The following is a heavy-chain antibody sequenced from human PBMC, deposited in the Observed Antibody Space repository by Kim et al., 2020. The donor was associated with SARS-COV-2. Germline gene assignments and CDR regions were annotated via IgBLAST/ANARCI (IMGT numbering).Heavy chain of an antibody. CDR2: ISSSGSTI. Sequence: GGSLRLSCAASGFTFSSYEMNLVRQAPGKGLEWVSYISSSGSTIYYADSVKGRFTISRDNAKNSLYLQMNSLRAEDTAVYYCARERFETYYDFWSGSYYYGMDVWGQGTTVTVSS. CDR1: GFTFSSYE. D-gene: IGHD3-3*01. V-gene: IGHV3-48*03. J-gene: IGHJ6*02. CDR3: ARERFETYYDFWSGSYYYGMDV.